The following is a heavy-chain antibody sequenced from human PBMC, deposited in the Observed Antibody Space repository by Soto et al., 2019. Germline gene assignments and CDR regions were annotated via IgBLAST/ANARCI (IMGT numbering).Heavy chain of an antibody. D-gene: IGHD3-9*01. V-gene: IGHV3-23*01. CDR1: VFTFRIYA. Sequence: PGGYLQLACASSVFTFRIYAMIWVRQAPGKGLEWVSGVGGSGENTYYADSVKGRFTISRDNSKNTVYLQISSLRAEDTAVYYCEKVLTGYYYYFEYWGQGTMVTVSS. J-gene: IGHJ4*02. CDR3: EKVLTGYYYYFEY. CDR2: VGGSGENT.